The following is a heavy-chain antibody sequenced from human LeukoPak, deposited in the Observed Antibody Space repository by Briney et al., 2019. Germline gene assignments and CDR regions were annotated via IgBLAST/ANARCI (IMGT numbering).Heavy chain of an antibody. J-gene: IGHJ5*02. D-gene: IGHD6-13*01. CDR3: ARERYSSSLNWFDP. CDR2: INPNSGGT. Sequence: ASVKVSCKASVYTFTGYFMHWVRQAPGQGLEWMGWINPNSGGTKYAQKFQGRVTMTRDTSISTAYMELSRLRSDDTAVYYCARERYSSSLNWFDPWGQGTLVTVSS. CDR1: VYTFTGYF. V-gene: IGHV1-2*02.